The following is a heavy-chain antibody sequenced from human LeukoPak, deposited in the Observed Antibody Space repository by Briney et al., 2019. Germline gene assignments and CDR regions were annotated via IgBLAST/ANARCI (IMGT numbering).Heavy chain of an antibody. CDR3: AKAITGMRFCLDV. J-gene: IGHJ6*02. D-gene: IGHD1-1*01. CDR2: SGTGGST. CDR1: GFTFSSYA. Sequence: GGSLRLSCAASGFTFSSYAMSWVRQAPGKGLEWVSTSGTGGSTYYPDSVKGRTNISRDNSKNMLYVQMNNLRAEDTAVYYCAKAITGMRFCLDVWGQGTTVTVSS. V-gene: IGHV3-23*01.